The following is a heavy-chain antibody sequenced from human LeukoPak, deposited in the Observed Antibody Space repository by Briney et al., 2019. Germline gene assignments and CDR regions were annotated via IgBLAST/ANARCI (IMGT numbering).Heavy chain of an antibody. J-gene: IGHJ6*02. CDR3: ARDGDSSSWYWMNYYYGMDV. D-gene: IGHD6-13*01. CDR2: ISAYNGNT. V-gene: IGHV1-18*01. Sequence: ASVKVSCKASGYTFTSYGISWVRQAPGQGLEWMGWISAYNGNTNYAQKLQGRVTMTTDTSTSTAYMELRSLGSDDTAVYYCARDGDSSSWYWMNYYYGMDVWGQGTTVTVSS. CDR1: GYTFTSYG.